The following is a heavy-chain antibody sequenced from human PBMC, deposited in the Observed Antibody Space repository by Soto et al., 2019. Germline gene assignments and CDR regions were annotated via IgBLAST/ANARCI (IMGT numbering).Heavy chain of an antibody. CDR1: GGSISSYY. J-gene: IGHJ4*02. CDR3: ARGVVVPAAILDY. CDR2: IYYSGST. Sequence: SETLSLTCTVSGGSISSYYWSWIRQPPGKGLEWIGYIYYSGSTNYNPSLKSRFTISVDTSKNQFSLKLSSVTAADTAVHYCARGVVVPAAILDYWGQGTLVTVSS. D-gene: IGHD2-2*02. V-gene: IGHV4-59*08.